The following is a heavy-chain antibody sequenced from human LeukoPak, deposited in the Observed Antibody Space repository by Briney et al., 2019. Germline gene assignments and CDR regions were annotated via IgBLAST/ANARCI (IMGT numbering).Heavy chain of an antibody. D-gene: IGHD2-2*01. CDR1: GFTFGDYA. Sequence: GGSLRLSCTASGFTFGDYAMSWVRQAPGKGLEWVGFIRSKAYGGTTEYAASVKGRFTISRDDSKSIAYLQMNSLKTEDTAIYYCARNARGPGDYWGQGTVVTVSS. CDR2: IRSKAYGGTT. V-gene: IGHV3-49*04. CDR3: ARNARGPGDY. J-gene: IGHJ4*02.